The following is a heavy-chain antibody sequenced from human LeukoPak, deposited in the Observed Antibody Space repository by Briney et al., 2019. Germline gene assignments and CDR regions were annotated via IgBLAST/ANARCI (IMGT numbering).Heavy chain of an antibody. CDR3: ARDRGGYYPYYFDY. J-gene: IGHJ4*02. V-gene: IGHV4-38-2*02. CDR2: IYYSGST. D-gene: IGHD3-22*01. Sequence: SETLSLTCTVSGYSISSGYYWGWIRQPPGKGLEWIGSIYYSGSTYYNPSLKSRVTISVDTSKNQFSLKLSSVTAADTAVYYCARDRGGYYPYYFDYWGQGTQVTVSS. CDR1: GYSISSGYY.